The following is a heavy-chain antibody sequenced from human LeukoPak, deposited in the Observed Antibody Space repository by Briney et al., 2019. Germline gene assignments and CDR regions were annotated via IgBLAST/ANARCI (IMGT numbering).Heavy chain of an antibody. CDR2: ISGSGDNT. D-gene: IGHD1-26*01. CDR3: AKSGGSYPYYFDY. Sequence: PGGSLRLSCAASGFTFSSYAISWVRQAPGKGLEWVSAISGSGDNTYYADSVKGRFTISRDNSKNTLYLQMNSLRAEDTAVYYCAKSGGSYPYYFDYWGQGTLVTVSS. J-gene: IGHJ4*02. V-gene: IGHV3-23*01. CDR1: GFTFSSYA.